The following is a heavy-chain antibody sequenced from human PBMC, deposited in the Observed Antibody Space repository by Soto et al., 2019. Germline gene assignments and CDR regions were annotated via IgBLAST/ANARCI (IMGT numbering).Heavy chain of an antibody. J-gene: IGHJ5*02. CDR3: AWSLSASSGWFVP. CDR1: GDYINSGDYY. D-gene: IGHD6-6*01. CDR2: IYKSGTS. Sequence: QVHLEESGPRLVKPSETLSLTCTVSGDYINSGDYYWTWIRQSPGKGLEWMAYIYKSGTSYYNPSLTNRLLISIVMSTNRFSLEVTSVTAADTAFYYSAWSLSASSGWFVPWGQGTQVTVSS. V-gene: IGHV4-30-4*01.